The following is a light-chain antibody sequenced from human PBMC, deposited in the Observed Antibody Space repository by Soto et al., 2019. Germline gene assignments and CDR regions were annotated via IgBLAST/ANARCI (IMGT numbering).Light chain of an antibody. J-gene: IGKJ1*01. Sequence: VMTQAPATLSVSPGERATLSCRASQTINNNVAWYQLKDGQAPRLLIHGAFTRATGIPARFSGSGSGTEFTLTISTLQSEDFAVYYCQQYNNWPWTFGQGTKVDIK. CDR2: GAF. V-gene: IGKV3-15*01. CDR1: QTINNN. CDR3: QQYNNWPWT.